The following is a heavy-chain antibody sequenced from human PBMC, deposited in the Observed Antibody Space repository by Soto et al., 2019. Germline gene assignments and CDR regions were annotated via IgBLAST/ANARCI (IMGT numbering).Heavy chain of an antibody. Sequence: QITLKESGPTLVKPTQTLTLTCTFSGFSLTTSGVGVGWIRQPPGKALEWLALIYWDDDERYSPSLNSRLTITKDTSKNQVVLTMTNMDPVDTATYYCAHAVREHWEIYFFDYWGQGTLVTVSS. CDR3: AHAVREHWEIYFFDY. D-gene: IGHD3-10*02. J-gene: IGHJ4*02. CDR1: GFSLTTSGVG. CDR2: IYWDDDE. V-gene: IGHV2-5*02.